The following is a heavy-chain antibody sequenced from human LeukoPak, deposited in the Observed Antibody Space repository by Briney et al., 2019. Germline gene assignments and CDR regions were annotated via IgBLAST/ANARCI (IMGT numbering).Heavy chain of an antibody. CDR3: ASKGYCSGGSCYGRTFDI. CDR1: GFTFSSYR. V-gene: IGHV3-21*01. CDR2: ISSSSSYI. J-gene: IGHJ3*02. Sequence: PGGSLRLSCAASGFTFSSYRMNWVRQAPGKGLEWVSSISSSSSYIYYADPVKGRFTISRDNAKNSLYLQMNSLRAEDTAVYYCASKGYCSGGSCYGRTFDIWGQGTMVTVSS. D-gene: IGHD2-15*01.